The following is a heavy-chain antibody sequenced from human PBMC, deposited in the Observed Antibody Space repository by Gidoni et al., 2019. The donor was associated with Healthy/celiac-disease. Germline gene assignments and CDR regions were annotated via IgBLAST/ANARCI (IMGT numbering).Heavy chain of an antibody. CDR3: ARDNYYDSSGYYYAKPPHAFDI. V-gene: IGHV3-21*01. CDR1: GFPFSSYS. J-gene: IGHJ3*02. CDR2: ISSSSGYI. Sequence: EVQLVESGGGLVKPGGSLRLACPAAGFPFSSYSMNWLRQAPGKGLEWVPSISSSSGYIYYADSVKGRFTISRDNAKNSLYLQMNSLRAEDTAVYYCARDNYYDSSGYYYAKPPHAFDIWGQGTMVTVSS. D-gene: IGHD3-22*01.